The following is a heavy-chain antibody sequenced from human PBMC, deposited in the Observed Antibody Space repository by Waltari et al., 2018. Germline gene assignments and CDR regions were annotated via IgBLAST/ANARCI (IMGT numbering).Heavy chain of an antibody. D-gene: IGHD2-15*01. V-gene: IGHV4-4*07. J-gene: IGHJ6*03. CDR1: GGSISSYY. CDR2: IYTSGST. Sequence: QVQLQESGPGLVKPSETLSLTCTVSGGSISSYYWSWIRQPAGKGLEWIGRIYTSGSTNYNPSLKSRVTMSVDTSKNQFSLKLSSVTAADTAVYYCARALTHSSVDYYYYYMDVWGKGTTVTISS. CDR3: ARALTHSSVDYYYYYMDV.